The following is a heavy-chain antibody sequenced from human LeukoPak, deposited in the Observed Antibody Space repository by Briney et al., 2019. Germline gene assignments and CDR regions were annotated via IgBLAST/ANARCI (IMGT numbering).Heavy chain of an antibody. D-gene: IGHD6-19*01. Sequence: ASVKVSCKASGYTFTSYGISWVRQAPGQGLEWMGWISAYNGNTNYAQKLQGRVTMTTDTSTSTAYMELRSLRSDDTAVYYCARDRRLYSSGWYVHWGQGTLVTVSS. V-gene: IGHV1-18*01. CDR1: GYTFTSYG. CDR3: ARDRRLYSSGWYVH. CDR2: ISAYNGNT. J-gene: IGHJ5*02.